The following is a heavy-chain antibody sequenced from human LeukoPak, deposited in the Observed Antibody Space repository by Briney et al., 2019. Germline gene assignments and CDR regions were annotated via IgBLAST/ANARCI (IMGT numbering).Heavy chain of an antibody. V-gene: IGHV3-53*01. CDR2: IYSDDTT. CDR3: AREYSSSFHAFDV. J-gene: IGHJ3*01. Sequence: GGSLRLSCAASGFTVSRKYMSWVRQAPGKGLEWVSVIYSDDTTYYANSVKGRFTVSRDTSKNTLFLQMNSLRAADTAIYYCAREYSSSFHAFDVWGQGTMVTVSS. D-gene: IGHD6-6*01. CDR1: GFTVSRKY.